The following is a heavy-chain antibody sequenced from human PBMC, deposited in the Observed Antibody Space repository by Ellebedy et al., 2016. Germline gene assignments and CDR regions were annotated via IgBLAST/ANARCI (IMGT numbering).Heavy chain of an antibody. CDR2: IKQDGSEK. V-gene: IGHV3-7*03. CDR3: ARRDYDFWSGYYMLGWFDP. D-gene: IGHD3-3*01. CDR1: GFTFSSYW. J-gene: IGHJ5*02. Sequence: GESLKISCAASGFTFSSYWMSWVRQAPGKGLEWVANIKQDGSEKYYVDSVKGRFTISRDNAKNSLYLQMNSLRAEDTAVYYCARRDYDFWSGYYMLGWFDPWGQGTLVTVSS.